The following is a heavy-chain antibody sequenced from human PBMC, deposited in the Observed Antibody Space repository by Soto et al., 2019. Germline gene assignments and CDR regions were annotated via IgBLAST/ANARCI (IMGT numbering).Heavy chain of an antibody. D-gene: IGHD2-15*01. CDR1: GGTFSSYA. V-gene: IGHV1-69*13. J-gene: IGHJ6*02. CDR2: FIPIFGTA. Sequence: GASVKVSCKASGGTFSSYAISWVRQAPGQGLEWMGGFIPIFGTANYAQKFQGRVTITADESTSTAYMELSSLRSEDTAVYYCARVDCSGGSCYFRSYYYYYGMDVWGQGTTVTVSS. CDR3: ARVDCSGGSCYFRSYYYYYGMDV.